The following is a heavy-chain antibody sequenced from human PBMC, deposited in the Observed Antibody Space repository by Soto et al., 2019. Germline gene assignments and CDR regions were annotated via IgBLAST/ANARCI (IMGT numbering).Heavy chain of an antibody. CDR1: GYTFTSYY. Sequence: QVQLVQSGAEVKKPGASVRVSCKASGYTFTSYYIHWVRQAPGQGLEWMAIVNPTGGSTNYAQKLQGRVAVTFDTSTTTVFMELNSLRYEDTAVYYCARHVAEGDSWGQGPLVSVSS. CDR2: VNPTGGST. V-gene: IGHV1-46*03. CDR3: ARHVAEGDS. D-gene: IGHD6-13*01. J-gene: IGHJ4*02.